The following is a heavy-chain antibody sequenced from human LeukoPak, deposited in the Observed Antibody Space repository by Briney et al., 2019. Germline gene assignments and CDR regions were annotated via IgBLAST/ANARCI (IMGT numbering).Heavy chain of an antibody. CDR1: GGTFSSYA. CDR3: AREGLQSVYYYGMDV. Sequence: ASVKVSCKASGGTFSSYAISWVRQAPGQGLEWMGIINPSGGSTSYAQKFQGRVTMTRDTSTSTVYMELSSLRSEDTAVYYCAREGLQSVYYYGMDVWGQGTTVTVSS. V-gene: IGHV1-46*01. CDR2: INPSGGST. D-gene: IGHD4-11*01. J-gene: IGHJ6*02.